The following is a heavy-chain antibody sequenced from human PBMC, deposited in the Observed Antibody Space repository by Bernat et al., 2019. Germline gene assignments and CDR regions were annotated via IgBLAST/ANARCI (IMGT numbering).Heavy chain of an antibody. J-gene: IGHJ4*02. CDR3: AKKYCSSITCYHDY. D-gene: IGHD2/OR15-2a*01. CDR2: ISGSGATT. V-gene: IGHV3-23*01. CDR1: GFTFSTYA. Sequence: EVQLLESGGGLVQPGGSLRLSCAASGFTFSTYAMTWARQAPGKGLEWVSVISGSGATTYYADSVKGRFTISRDNSKNTLYLQMNSLRAEDTAVYYCAKKYCSSITCYHDYWGQGTLVTVSS.